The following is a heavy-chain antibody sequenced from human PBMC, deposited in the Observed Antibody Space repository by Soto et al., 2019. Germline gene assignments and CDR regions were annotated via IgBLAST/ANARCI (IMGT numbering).Heavy chain of an antibody. CDR2: IPYDGSNK. J-gene: IGHJ3*02. CDR3: AREGPSYYDFCSCYYRAPDAFDI. D-gene: IGHD3-3*01. Sequence: HPGGSLRLSCAASGFTFSSYAMHWVRQAPGKGLEWVAVIPYDGSNKYYADSVKGRFTISRDNSKNTLYLQMNSLRAEDTAVYYCAREGPSYYDFCSCYYRAPDAFDIWGQGTMVTVS. CDR1: GFTFSSYA. V-gene: IGHV3-30-3*01.